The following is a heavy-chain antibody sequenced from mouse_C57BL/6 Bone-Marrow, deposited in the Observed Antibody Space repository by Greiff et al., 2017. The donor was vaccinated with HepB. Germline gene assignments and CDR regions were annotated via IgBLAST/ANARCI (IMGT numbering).Heavy chain of an antibody. CDR1: GYSITSGYY. Sequence: VQLQQSGPGLVKPSQSLSLTCSVTGYSITSGYYWNWIRQFPGNKLEWMGYISYDGSNNYNPSLKNRISITRDTSKNQFFLKLNSVTTEDTATYYCARDGYPWFAYWGQGTLVTVSA. D-gene: IGHD2-2*01. V-gene: IGHV3-6*01. CDR2: ISYDGSN. J-gene: IGHJ3*01. CDR3: ARDGYPWFAY.